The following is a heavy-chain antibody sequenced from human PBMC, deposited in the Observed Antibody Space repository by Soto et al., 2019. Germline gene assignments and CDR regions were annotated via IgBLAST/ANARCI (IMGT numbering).Heavy chain of an antibody. D-gene: IGHD3-9*01. CDR2: IWYDGSNK. J-gene: IGHJ4*02. CDR3: ARGPSFYYDILTGYPDFDY. Sequence: GGSLRLSCAASGFTFSSYGMHWVRQAPGKGLEWAAVIWYDGSNKYYADSVKGRFTISRDNSKNTLYLQMNSLRAEDTAVYYCARGPSFYYDILTGYPDFDYWGQGTLVTVSS. V-gene: IGHV3-33*01. CDR1: GFTFSSYG.